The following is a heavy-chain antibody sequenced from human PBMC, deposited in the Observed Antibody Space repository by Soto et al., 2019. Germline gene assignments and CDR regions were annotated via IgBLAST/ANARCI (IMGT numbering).Heavy chain of an antibody. CDR2: IYYSGST. D-gene: IGHD1-7*01. J-gene: IGHJ4*01. CDR1: GGSISSSSYY. CDR3: ARHPITGTWSHPEYYFDS. V-gene: IGHV4-39*01. Sequence: SETLSLTCTVSGGSISSSSYYWGWIRQPPGKGLEWIGSIYYSGSTYYNPSLKSRVTISVDTSKNQFSLKLSSVTAADTAVYYCARHPITGTWSHPEYYFDSWRHGTLVTVSS.